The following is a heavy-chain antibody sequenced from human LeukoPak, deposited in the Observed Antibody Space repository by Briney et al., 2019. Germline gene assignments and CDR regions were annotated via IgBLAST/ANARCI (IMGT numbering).Heavy chain of an antibody. V-gene: IGHV1-24*01. CDR1: GYSLTELS. CDR2: FDPDDGET. CDR3: ATGTIYCSSCSGDY. J-gene: IGHJ4*02. D-gene: IGHD2-2*01. Sequence: ASVKVSCKVSGYSLTELSMHWVRQAPEKGLEWMGGFDPDDGETPLFAQKFQGRVSMTEDTSTDTAYMELSSLSSEDTAVYYCATGTIYCSSCSGDYWGQGTLVTVSS.